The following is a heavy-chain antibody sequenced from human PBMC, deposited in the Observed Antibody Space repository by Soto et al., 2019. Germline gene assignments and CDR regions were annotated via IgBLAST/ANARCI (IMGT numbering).Heavy chain of an antibody. Sequence: PGESLKISCKGSGYIFTSYWIGWVRQMPGKGLEWMGIIYPGDSDTRYSPSFQGQVTISADKSINTAYLQWSSLKASDSAMYYCERRSCTNGVCYFDYWGQGTLVTVSS. CDR2: IYPGDSDT. V-gene: IGHV5-51*01. CDR1: GYIFTSYW. J-gene: IGHJ4*02. CDR3: ERRSCTNGVCYFDY. D-gene: IGHD2-8*01.